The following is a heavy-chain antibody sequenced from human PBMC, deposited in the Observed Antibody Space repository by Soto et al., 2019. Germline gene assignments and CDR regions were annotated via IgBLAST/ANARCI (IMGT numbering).Heavy chain of an antibody. D-gene: IGHD6-13*01. Sequence: SETLSLTCAVYGWSFSGYYWSWIRQPPGKGLEWIGEINHSGSTNYNPSLKSRVTISVDTSKNQFSLKLSSVTAADTAVYYCARGSSSWYVTYYYYYMDVWGKGTTVTVSS. V-gene: IGHV4-34*01. J-gene: IGHJ6*03. CDR2: INHSGST. CDR1: GWSFSGYY. CDR3: ARGSSSWYVTYYYYYMDV.